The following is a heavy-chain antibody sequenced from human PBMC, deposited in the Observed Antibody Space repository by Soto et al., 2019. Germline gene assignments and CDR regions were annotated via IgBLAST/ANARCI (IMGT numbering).Heavy chain of an antibody. D-gene: IGHD2-15*01. CDR1: GSAFRTHG. Sequence: GGSLRLSCAASGSAFRTHGMHWVRQAPGKGLERVAVIWGDGSKKYYADSVKGRFTISKDNSKNTLFLQMNTLRAEDTAVYYCARGAVVAGDFDYWGQGTLVTVSS. J-gene: IGHJ4*02. CDR2: IWGDGSKK. V-gene: IGHV3-33*01. CDR3: ARGAVVAGDFDY.